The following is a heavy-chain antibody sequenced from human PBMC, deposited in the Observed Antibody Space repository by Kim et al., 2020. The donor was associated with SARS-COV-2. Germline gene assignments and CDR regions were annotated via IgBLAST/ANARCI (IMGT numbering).Heavy chain of an antibody. V-gene: IGHV1-18*01. CDR2: ISAYNGNT. D-gene: IGHD3-10*01. J-gene: IGHJ5*02. Sequence: ASVKVSCKASGYTFTSYGISWVRQAPGQGLEWMGWISAYNGNTNYAQKLQGRVTMTTDTSTSTAYMELRSLRSDDTAVYYCARVVRDLRGRQNWFDPWGQGTLVTVSS. CDR1: GYTFTSYG. CDR3: ARVVRDLRGRQNWFDP.